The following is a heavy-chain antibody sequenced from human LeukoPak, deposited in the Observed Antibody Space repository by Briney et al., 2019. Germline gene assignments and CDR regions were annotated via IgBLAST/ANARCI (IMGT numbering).Heavy chain of an antibody. Sequence: GGSLRLSCAASGFTFSRNSMNWVRQAPGKGLEWVSSISTSSSYIYYADSVKGRFTISRDNAKNSLYLQMNSLRAEDMAVYYCARAPGYRSFLDYWGQGTLVTVSS. CDR1: GFTFSRNS. CDR2: ISTSSSYI. CDR3: ARAPGYRSFLDY. J-gene: IGHJ4*02. D-gene: IGHD5-12*01. V-gene: IGHV3-21*06.